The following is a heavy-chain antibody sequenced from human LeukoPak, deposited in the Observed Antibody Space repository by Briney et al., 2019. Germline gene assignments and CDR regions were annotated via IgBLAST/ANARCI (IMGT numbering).Heavy chain of an antibody. V-gene: IGHV4-39*01. CDR1: GVSISSRSYY. CDR3: ARRSYGDYVSYFDY. D-gene: IGHD4-17*01. J-gene: IGHJ4*02. CDR2: IYYSGST. Sequence: NTSETLSLTCTVSGVSISSRSYYWGWIGKPPGKGLEWIGSIYYSGSTYYNPSLKSRVTISVDTSKNQFSLKLSSVTAADTAVYYCARRSYGDYVSYFDYWGQGTLVTVSS.